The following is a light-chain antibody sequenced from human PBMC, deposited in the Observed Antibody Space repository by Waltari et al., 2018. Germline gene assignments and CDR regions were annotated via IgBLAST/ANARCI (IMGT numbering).Light chain of an antibody. CDR2: GAS. V-gene: IGKV3-15*01. Sequence: EVVMTQSPATLSVSPGERATLSCRASQSVNSNLAWYQQKPGQAPRLLIYGASTRAAGFPARVSGSGSGTEFTLTISSLQSEDFAVYYCQQYNNWWTFGQGTKVEIK. CDR1: QSVNSN. CDR3: QQYNNWWT. J-gene: IGKJ1*01.